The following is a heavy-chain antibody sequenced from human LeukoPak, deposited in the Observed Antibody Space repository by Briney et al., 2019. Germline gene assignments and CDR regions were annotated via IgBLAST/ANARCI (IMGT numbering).Heavy chain of an antibody. CDR2: MNPNSGNT. CDR1: GYTFTSYD. J-gene: IGHJ5*02. V-gene: IGHV1-8*01. Sequence: ASVKVSCKASGYTFTSYDINWVRQATGQGLEWMGWMNPNSGNTGYAQKSQGRVTMTRNTSISTAYMELSSLRSEDTAVYYCARGHLMVRGVIIRGYWFDPWGQGTLVTVSS. D-gene: IGHD3-10*01. CDR3: ARGHLMVRGVIIRGYWFDP.